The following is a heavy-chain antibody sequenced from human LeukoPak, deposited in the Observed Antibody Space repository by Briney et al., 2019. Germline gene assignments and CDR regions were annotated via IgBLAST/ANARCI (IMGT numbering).Heavy chain of an antibody. CDR2: IIPILGIA. CDR1: GGTFSSYA. V-gene: IGHV1-69*04. D-gene: IGHD3-10*01. J-gene: IGHJ4*02. CDR3: ASSEYYGSGSYSAADY. Sequence: SVKASCKASGGTFSSYAISWVRQAPGQGLEWMGRIIPILGIANYAQKFQGRVTITADKSTSTAYMELSSLRSEDTAVYYCASSEYYGSGSYSAADYWGQGTLVTVSS.